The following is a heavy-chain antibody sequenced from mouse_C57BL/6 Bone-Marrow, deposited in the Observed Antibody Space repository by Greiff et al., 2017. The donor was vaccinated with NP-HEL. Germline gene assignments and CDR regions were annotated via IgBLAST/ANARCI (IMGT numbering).Heavy chain of an antibody. V-gene: IGHV1-53*01. D-gene: IGHD1-1*01. CDR2: LNPSNGGT. CDR1: GYTFTSYW. CDR3: AYYVWFAY. Sequence: QVQLQQPGTELVKPGASVKLSCKASGYTFTSYWMHWVKQRPGQGLEWIGNLNPSNGGTNYNAKFKSKATLTVDKSSSTAYMQLSSLTSEDSAVYYCAYYVWFAYWGQGTLVTVAA. J-gene: IGHJ3*01.